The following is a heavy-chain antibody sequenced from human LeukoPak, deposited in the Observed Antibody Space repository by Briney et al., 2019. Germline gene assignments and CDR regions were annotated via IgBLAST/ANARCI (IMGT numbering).Heavy chain of an antibody. Sequence: GGSLRLSCAASGFTFSGYYMTWIRQAPGKGLEWVSYISSSGSTIYYADSVKGRFTISRDNAKNSLYLQMNSLRAEDTAVYYCARGGARSSSYYYYGMDVWGLGTTVTVSS. D-gene: IGHD6-13*01. J-gene: IGHJ6*02. CDR3: ARGGARSSSYYYYGMDV. V-gene: IGHV3-11*01. CDR1: GFTFSGYY. CDR2: ISSSGSTI.